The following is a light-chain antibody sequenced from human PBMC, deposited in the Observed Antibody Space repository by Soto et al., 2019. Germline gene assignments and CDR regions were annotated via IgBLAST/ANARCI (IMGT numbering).Light chain of an antibody. CDR1: QSISSW. J-gene: IGKJ5*01. Sequence: DIQITQTPSTLSASVGDRVTITCRASQSISSWLAWYQQKLGKAPKLLIYDASSLESGVPSRFSGSGSGTEFTLTISSLQPDDFATYYCQQYNSYLITFGQGTRLEI. CDR2: DAS. V-gene: IGKV1-5*01. CDR3: QQYNSYLIT.